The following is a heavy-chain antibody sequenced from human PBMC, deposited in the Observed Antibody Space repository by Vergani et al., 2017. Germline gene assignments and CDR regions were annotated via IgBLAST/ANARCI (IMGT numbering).Heavy chain of an antibody. Sequence: EVQLVESGGGLVQPGGSLRLSCAASGFTFSSYEMNWVRQAPGKGLEWVSYISSSGSTIYYADSVKGRFTISRDNAKNSLYLQMNSLRAEDTAVYYCARRGCSGGSCYSWDYWGQGTLVTVSS. D-gene: IGHD2-15*01. J-gene: IGHJ4*02. CDR3: ARRGCSGGSCYSWDY. CDR1: GFTFSSYE. V-gene: IGHV3-48*03. CDR2: ISSSGSTI.